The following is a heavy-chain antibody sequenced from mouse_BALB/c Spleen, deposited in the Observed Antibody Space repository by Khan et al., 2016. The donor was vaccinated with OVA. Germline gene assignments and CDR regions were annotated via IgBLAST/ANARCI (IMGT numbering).Heavy chain of an antibody. CDR3: ARGEWSNAMDY. D-gene: IGHD1-3*01. CDR1: GFNIEDTY. V-gene: IGHV14-3*02. J-gene: IGHJ4*01. Sequence: VQLKQSGAELVKPGASVKLSCTASGFNIEDTYIHWVMQRPEQGLEWIGRIDPANGNPKYAPKFQGKATITADTSSNTAYLQLSSLTSEDTAVYYCARGEWSNAMDYWGQGTSVTVSS. CDR2: IDPANGNP.